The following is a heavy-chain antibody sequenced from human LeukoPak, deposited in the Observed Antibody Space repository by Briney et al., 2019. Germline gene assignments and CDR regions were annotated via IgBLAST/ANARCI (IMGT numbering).Heavy chain of an antibody. J-gene: IGHJ6*02. CDR2: ISSSSSYI. D-gene: IGHD3-10*01. V-gene: IGHV3-21*01. Sequence: GRSLRLSCAASGFTFSSYSMNWVRQAPGKGLEWVSSISSSSSYIYYADSVKGRFTISRDNAKNSLYLQMNSLRAEDTAVYYCARDFYGSGFYYYYGMDVWGQGTTVTVSS. CDR1: GFTFSSYS. CDR3: ARDFYGSGFYYYYGMDV.